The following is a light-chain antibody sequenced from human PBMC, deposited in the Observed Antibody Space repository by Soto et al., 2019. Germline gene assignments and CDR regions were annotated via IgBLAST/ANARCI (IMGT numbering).Light chain of an antibody. CDR3: GTWDSSLSAGV. V-gene: IGLV1-51*01. CDR1: SSTIGNNY. CDR2: DNN. J-gene: IGLJ3*02. Sequence: QSVLTQPPSVSAAPGQKVTISCSVSSSTIGNNYVSWYQQLPGTAPKLLIYDNNKRPSGIPDRFSGSKSGTSATLGITGLQTGDEAEYYCGTWDSSLSAGVFGGGTQLTVL.